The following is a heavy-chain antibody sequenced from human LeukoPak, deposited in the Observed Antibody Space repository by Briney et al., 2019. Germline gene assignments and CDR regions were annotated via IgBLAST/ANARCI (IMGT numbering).Heavy chain of an antibody. J-gene: IGHJ4*02. CDR1: GGSISSGDYY. CDR2: IYYSGST. CDR3: ARAGSSGWSLY. D-gene: IGHD6-19*01. V-gene: IGHV4-30-4*08. Sequence: SETLSLTCTVSGGSISSGDYYWSWIRQPPGKGLEWIGYIYYSGSTYYNPSLKSRVTISVDTSKNQFSLKPSSVTAADTAVYYCARAGSSGWSLYWGQGTLVTVSS.